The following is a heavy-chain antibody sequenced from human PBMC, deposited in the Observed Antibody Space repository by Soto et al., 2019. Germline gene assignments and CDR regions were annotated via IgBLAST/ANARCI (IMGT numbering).Heavy chain of an antibody. J-gene: IGHJ6*02. CDR1: GFTFSSFT. CDR2: ISGSGGST. D-gene: IGHD5-18*01. Sequence: EVQLLESGGGLAQPGGSLRLSCAVSGFTFSSFTMTWVRQAPGKGLEWVSSISGSGGSTYYADSVKGRFTISRDNSKNTLFLQLNSLRAEDTALYYGANLMRDTADSYDYVGMDVWGQGTTVTVFS. CDR3: ANLMRDTADSYDYVGMDV. V-gene: IGHV3-23*01.